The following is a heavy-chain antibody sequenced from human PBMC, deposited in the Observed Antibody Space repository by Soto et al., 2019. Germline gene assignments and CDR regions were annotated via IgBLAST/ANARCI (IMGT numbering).Heavy chain of an antibody. CDR2: IYVGDSDT. CDR1: GYTFTNYW. D-gene: IGHD1-26*01. Sequence: GESLKISCKASGYTFTNYWIGWVRQMPGKGLEWMGIIYVGDSDTRYSPSFQGQVTISADKSVTTAYLQWSSLKASDSAMYYCARLQEGGAGIGHYWGQGTLVTVSS. V-gene: IGHV5-51*01. CDR3: ARLQEGGAGIGHY. J-gene: IGHJ4*02.